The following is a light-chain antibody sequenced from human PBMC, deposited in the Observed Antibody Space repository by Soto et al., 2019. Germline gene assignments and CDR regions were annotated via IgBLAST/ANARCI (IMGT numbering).Light chain of an antibody. CDR1: QTISSW. V-gene: IGKV1-5*01. CDR3: QQRNSYPRT. CDR2: AAS. J-gene: IGKJ2*01. Sequence: DIQMTQSPSTLSGSVGDRVTITCRASQTISSWLAWYQQKPGKAPNLLISAASTLQSGVPSRFSGSGSETEFTLTITSLQPEDSATYYCQQRNSYPRTFGQGTKV.